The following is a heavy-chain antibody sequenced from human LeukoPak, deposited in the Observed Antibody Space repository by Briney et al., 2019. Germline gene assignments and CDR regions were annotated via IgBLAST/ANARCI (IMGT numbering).Heavy chain of an antibody. Sequence: ASVKVSCKASGYTFTSYYMHWVRQAPGQGLEWMGIINPSGGSTSYAKKFQGRVTMTRDMSTSTVYMELSSLRSEDTAVYYCARVEGGYNGYFQHWGQGTLVTVFS. D-gene: IGHD5-24*01. CDR1: GYTFTSYY. CDR2: INPSGGST. J-gene: IGHJ1*01. CDR3: ARVEGGYNGYFQH. V-gene: IGHV1-46*01.